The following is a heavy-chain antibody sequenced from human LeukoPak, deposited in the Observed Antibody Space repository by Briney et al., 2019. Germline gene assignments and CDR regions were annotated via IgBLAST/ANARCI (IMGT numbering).Heavy chain of an antibody. CDR3: AKGLQGYSSSWFDP. J-gene: IGHJ5*02. D-gene: IGHD4-11*01. CDR2: ISGSGGST. V-gene: IGHV3-23*01. CDR1: GFTFSSYA. Sequence: GGSLRLSCSATGFTFSSYAMSWVRQAPGKGLEWVSGISGSGGSTYYADSVKGRFTISRDNSKNTLYLQMNSLRAEDTAVYYCAKGLQGYSSSWFDPWGQGTLVTVSS.